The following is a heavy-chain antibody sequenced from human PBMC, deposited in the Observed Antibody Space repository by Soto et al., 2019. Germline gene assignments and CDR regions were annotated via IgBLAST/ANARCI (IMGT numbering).Heavy chain of an antibody. Sequence: ASVKVSCKASGYTFTSYGISWVRQAPGQGLEWMGWISAYNGNTNYAQKLQGRVTMTTDTSTSTAYMELRSLRSDDTAVYYCAIVVYCSSTSCYGTPPRRFLEWLTDYYYYYMDVWGKGTTVTVSS. V-gene: IGHV1-18*01. CDR1: GYTFTSYG. CDR2: ISAYNGNT. J-gene: IGHJ6*03. D-gene: IGHD2-2*01. CDR3: AIVVYCSSTSCYGTPPRRFLEWLTDYYYYYMDV.